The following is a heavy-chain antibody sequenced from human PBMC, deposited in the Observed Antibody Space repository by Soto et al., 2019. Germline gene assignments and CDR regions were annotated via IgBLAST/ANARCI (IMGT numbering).Heavy chain of an antibody. CDR2: INPSGGST. J-gene: IGHJ5*02. CDR1: GYTFTSYY. V-gene: IGHV1-46*03. CDR3: ARGIAAAGTPLGWFDP. Sequence: ASVKVSCKASGYTFTSYYMHWVRQAPGQGLEWMGIINPSGGSTSYAQKFQGRVTMTRDTSTSTVYMELSSLRSEDTAVYYCARGIAAAGTPLGWFDPWGQGTLVTVSS. D-gene: IGHD6-13*01.